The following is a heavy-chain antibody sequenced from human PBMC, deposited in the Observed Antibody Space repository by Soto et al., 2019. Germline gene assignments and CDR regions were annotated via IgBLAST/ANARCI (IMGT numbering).Heavy chain of an antibody. CDR1: GFTFSSYA. D-gene: IGHD4-17*01. CDR3: ATVPGSDYRVY. J-gene: IGHJ4*02. V-gene: IGHV3-23*01. CDR2: ISGSGGST. Sequence: SLRLSCAASGFTFSSYAMSWVRQAPGKGLEWVSAISGSGGSTYYADSVKGRFTISRDNSKNTLYLQMNSLRAEDTAVYYCATVPGSDYRVYWGQGTLVTVSS.